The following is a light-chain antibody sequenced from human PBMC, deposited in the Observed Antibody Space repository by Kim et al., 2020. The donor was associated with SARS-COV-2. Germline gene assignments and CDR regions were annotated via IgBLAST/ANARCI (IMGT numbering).Light chain of an antibody. V-gene: IGLV3-19*01. CDR3: NSRDKSGDHVV. Sequence: ALGQTVRITCQGVSLMTDYASWELQKPGQAPILVIYGKNNRPSGIPDRFSGSSSGNTASLTVTGAQAVDEADYYCNSRDKSGDHVVFGGGTKLIVL. CDR2: GKN. J-gene: IGLJ2*01. CDR1: SLMTDY.